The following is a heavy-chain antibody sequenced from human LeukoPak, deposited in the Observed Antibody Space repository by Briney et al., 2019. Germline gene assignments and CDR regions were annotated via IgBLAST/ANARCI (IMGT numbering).Heavy chain of an antibody. V-gene: IGHV3-48*03. CDR3: ARAAGEMATIRY. CDR1: GFTFSSYE. D-gene: IGHD5-24*01. CDR2: ISSSGSTI. J-gene: IGHJ4*02. Sequence: PGGSLRLSCAASGFTFSSYEMNWVRQAPGKGLEWVSYISSSGSTIYYADSVKGRFTISRDKSKNTLYLQTNSLRAEDTAVYYCARAAGEMATIRYWGQGTLVTVSS.